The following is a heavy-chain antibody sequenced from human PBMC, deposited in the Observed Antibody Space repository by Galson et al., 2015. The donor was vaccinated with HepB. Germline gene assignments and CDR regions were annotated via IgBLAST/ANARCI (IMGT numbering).Heavy chain of an antibody. CDR1: GFTFSSYA. CDR3: ARTGIYSSSWYDY. Sequence: SLRLSCAASGFTFSSYAMSWVRQAPGKGLKWVSAISGSGGSTYYADSVKGRFTISRDNSKNTLYLQMNSLRAEDTAVYYCARTGIYSSSWYDYWGQGTLVTVSS. D-gene: IGHD6-13*01. CDR2: ISGSGGST. J-gene: IGHJ4*02. V-gene: IGHV3-23*01.